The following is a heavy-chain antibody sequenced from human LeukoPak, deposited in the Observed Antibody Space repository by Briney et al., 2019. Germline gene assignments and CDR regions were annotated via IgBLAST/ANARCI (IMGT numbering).Heavy chain of an antibody. V-gene: IGHV3-30*04. J-gene: IGHJ6*02. D-gene: IGHD2-2*01. CDR3: AREYYAVYYYYGMDV. CDR1: GFTFSTYA. CDR2: ISYDGSNK. Sequence: GGPLRLSCAASGFTFSTYAMHWVRQAPGKGREGVAVISYDGSNKYYADSVKGRFTISRDNSKNTLYLQMNSLRAEDTAVYYCAREYYAVYYYYGMDVWGQGTTVTVSS.